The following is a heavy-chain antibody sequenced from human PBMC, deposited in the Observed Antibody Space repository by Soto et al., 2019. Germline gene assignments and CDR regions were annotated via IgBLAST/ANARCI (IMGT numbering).Heavy chain of an antibody. CDR1: GGSISSGGYY. D-gene: IGHD3-22*01. CDR2: IYYSGST. V-gene: IGHV4-31*03. CDR3: ARGYYYDSSGYYGHDAFDI. Sequence: PSETLSLTCTVSGGSISSGGYYWSWIRQHPGKGLEWIGYIYYSGSTYYNPSLKSRVTISVDTSKNQFSLKLSSVTAADTAVYYCARGYYYDSSGYYGHDAFDIWGQGTMVTVSS. J-gene: IGHJ3*02.